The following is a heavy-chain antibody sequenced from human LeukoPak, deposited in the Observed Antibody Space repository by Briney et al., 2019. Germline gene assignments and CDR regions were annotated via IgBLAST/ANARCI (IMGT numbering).Heavy chain of an antibody. V-gene: IGHV1-69*01. CDR2: IIPIFGTI. Sequence: GSSVKVSCKASGGTFSSYPISWVRQAPGQGLEWMGGIIPIFGTINYAQKFQGRVTITADESTSTAYMELSSLRSEDTAVYYCARDEVVAAAGSRSVYWGQGTLVTVSS. CDR3: ARDEVVAAAGSRSVY. J-gene: IGHJ4*02. CDR1: GGTFSSYP. D-gene: IGHD6-13*01.